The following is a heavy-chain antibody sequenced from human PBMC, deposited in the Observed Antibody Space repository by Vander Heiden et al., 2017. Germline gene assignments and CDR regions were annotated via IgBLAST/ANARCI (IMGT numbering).Heavy chain of an antibody. Sequence: QVQLVQSGAEVKKPGSSVKVSCKASGGTFSSYAISRVRQAPGQGLEWMGGIIPIFGTANYAQKFQGRVTITADESTSTAYMELSSLRSEDTAVYYCARGGYDFWSGYYAPYYYYGMDVWGQGTTVTVSS. J-gene: IGHJ6*02. D-gene: IGHD3-3*01. CDR2: IIPIFGTA. CDR1: GGTFSSYA. CDR3: ARGGYDFWSGYYAPYYYYGMDV. V-gene: IGHV1-69*01.